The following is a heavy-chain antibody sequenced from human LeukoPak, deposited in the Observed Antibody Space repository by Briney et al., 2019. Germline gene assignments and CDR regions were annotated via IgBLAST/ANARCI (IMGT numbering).Heavy chain of an antibody. CDR3: ARPDYGDYVAVGY. V-gene: IGHV1-18*01. CDR1: GYSFTRYG. Sequence: ASVKVSCKASGYSFTRYGISWVRQAPGQGLEWMVWISGYNGNTNYAQKLQGRVTMTTDTSTSTAYMELRSLRSDDTAVYYCARPDYGDYVAVGYWGQGTLVTVSS. CDR2: ISGYNGNT. J-gene: IGHJ4*02. D-gene: IGHD4-17*01.